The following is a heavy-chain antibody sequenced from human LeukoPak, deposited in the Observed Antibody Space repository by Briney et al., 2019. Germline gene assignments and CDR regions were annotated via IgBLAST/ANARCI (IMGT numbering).Heavy chain of an antibody. Sequence: ASVNVSFTVSGYTLTELSMHWVRQAPGKGLEWMGGFDPEDGETIYAQKFQGRVTMTEDTSTDTAYMELSSLRSEDTAVYYCATFFESSGYYYESDYWGQGTLVTVSS. V-gene: IGHV1-24*01. J-gene: IGHJ4*02. CDR3: ATFFESSGYYYESDY. CDR1: GYTLTELS. D-gene: IGHD3-22*01. CDR2: FDPEDGET.